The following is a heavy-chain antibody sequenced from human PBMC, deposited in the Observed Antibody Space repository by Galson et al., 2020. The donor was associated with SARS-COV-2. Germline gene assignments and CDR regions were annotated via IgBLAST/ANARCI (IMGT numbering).Heavy chain of an antibody. D-gene: IGHD3-10*01. CDR1: GFTFSNAW. J-gene: IGHJ4*02. CDR2: IKSKTDGGTT. Sequence: GGSLRLSCAAPGFTFSNAWMSWVRRAPGKGLEWVGRIKSKTDGGTTDYAAPVKGRFTISRDDSKNTLFLQMNSLKTEDTAVYYCSTDRGDYGSAYWGQGTLVTVCS. V-gene: IGHV3-15*01. CDR3: STDRGDYGSAY.